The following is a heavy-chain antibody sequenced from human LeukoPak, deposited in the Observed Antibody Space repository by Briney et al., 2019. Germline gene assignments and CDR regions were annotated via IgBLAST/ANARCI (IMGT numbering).Heavy chain of an antibody. D-gene: IGHD3-22*01. CDR3: ARGGYYYDSSGPYYYYYMDV. CDR1: GGSFSGYY. Sequence: AETLSLTCAVYGGSFSGYYWNWIRQPPGKGLEWIGEINHSGSTNYNRSLKSRVTISVDTSKNQFSLKLSSVTAADTAVHYCARGGYYYDSSGPYYYYYMDVWGKGTTVTVSS. V-gene: IGHV4-34*01. CDR2: INHSGST. J-gene: IGHJ6*03.